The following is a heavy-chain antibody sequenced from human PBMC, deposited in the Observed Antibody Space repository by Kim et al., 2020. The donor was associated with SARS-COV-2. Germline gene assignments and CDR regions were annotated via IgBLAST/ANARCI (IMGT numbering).Heavy chain of an antibody. CDR1: GDSISSGSYY. V-gene: IGHV4-39*01. J-gene: IGHJ4*02. D-gene: IGHD3-22*01. CDR3: VRRVSYDSSHYYLIDY. CDR2: ISNAGST. Sequence: SETLSLTCTVSGDSISSGSYYWGWSRQPPGKGLEWIGSISNAGSTYYYPSLKSRVSISVDTSKNQFSLRLSSVTAADTAVYYCVRRVSYDSSHYYLIDYWGQGTLVTVSS.